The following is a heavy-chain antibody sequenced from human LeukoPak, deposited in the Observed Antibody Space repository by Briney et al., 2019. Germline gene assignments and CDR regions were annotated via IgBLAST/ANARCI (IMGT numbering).Heavy chain of an antibody. CDR2: ISSSGSTV. V-gene: IGHV3-48*03. D-gene: IGHD3-22*01. CDR3: AREKFYDNSGYDY. CDR1: GFTFSSFE. Sequence: TGGSLRLSCAASGFTFSSFEMNWVRQAPGQGLEWVAYISSSGSTVYYADSVKGRFTISRDNAKNSLFLQMNSLGAEDTADYYCAREKFYDNSGYDYWGQGTLVTVSS. J-gene: IGHJ4*02.